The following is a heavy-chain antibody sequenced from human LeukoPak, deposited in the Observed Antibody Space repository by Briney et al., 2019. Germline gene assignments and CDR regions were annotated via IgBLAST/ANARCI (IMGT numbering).Heavy chain of an antibody. CDR3: ARAPLVTVTAYYYYYYMDV. V-gene: IGHV3-30*04. J-gene: IGHJ6*03. CDR1: GFTFSSYA. CDR2: ISYDGSNK. Sequence: PGGSLRLSCAATGFTFSSYAMHWVRQAPGKGLEWVAVISYDGSNKYYADPVKGRFTISRDNSKNTLYLQMNSLRAEDTAVYYCARAPLVTVTAYYYYYYMDVWGKGTTVTVSS. D-gene: IGHD2-21*02.